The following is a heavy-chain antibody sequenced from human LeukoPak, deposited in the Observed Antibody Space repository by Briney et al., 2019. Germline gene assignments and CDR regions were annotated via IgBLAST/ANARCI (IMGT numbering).Heavy chain of an antibody. D-gene: IGHD5-18*01. Sequence: ASVKVSCKASGYTFTNFGISWVRQAPGQGLEWMGWIRAYNGNTNYAQKFQARVTLTTDTPTTTAYMELRSLKFDDTAVYYCARDDRSVDTAMSFQRWGQGTLVTVSS. CDR2: IRAYNGNT. J-gene: IGHJ1*01. CDR3: ARDDRSVDTAMSFQR. V-gene: IGHV1-18*01. CDR1: GYTFTNFG.